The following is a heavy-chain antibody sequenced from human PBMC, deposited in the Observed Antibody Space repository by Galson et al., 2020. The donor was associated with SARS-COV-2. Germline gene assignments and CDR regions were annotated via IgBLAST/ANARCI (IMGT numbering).Heavy chain of an antibody. CDR2: ISSSGSTI. CDR1: GFTFSSYE. Sequence: GGSLRLSCAASGFTFSSYEMNWVRQAPGKGLEWVSYISSSGSTIYYADSVKGRFTISRDNAKNSLYLKMNSLRAEDTAVYYCASRRWFGELLYPDYWGQGTLVTVSS. CDR3: ASRRWFGELLYPDY. V-gene: IGHV3-48*03. J-gene: IGHJ4*02. D-gene: IGHD3-10*01.